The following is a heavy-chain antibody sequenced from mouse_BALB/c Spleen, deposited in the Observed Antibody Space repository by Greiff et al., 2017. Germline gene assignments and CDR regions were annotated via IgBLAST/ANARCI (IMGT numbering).Heavy chain of an antibody. V-gene: IGHV5-4*02. CDR2: ISDGGSYT. CDR3: ARGILDRYDFYYAMDY. CDR1: GFTFSDYY. Sequence: DVMLVESGGGLVKPGGSLKLSCAASGFTFSDYYMYWVRQTPEKRLEWVATISDGGSYTYYPDSVKGRFTISRDNAKNNLYLQMSSLKSEDTAMYYCARGILDRYDFYYAMDYWGQGTSVTVSS. J-gene: IGHJ4*01. D-gene: IGHD2-14*01.